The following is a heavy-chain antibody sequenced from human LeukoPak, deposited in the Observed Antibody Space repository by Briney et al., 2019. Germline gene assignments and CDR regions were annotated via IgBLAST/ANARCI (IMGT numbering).Heavy chain of an antibody. CDR1: GGSFSGYY. D-gene: IGHD6-13*01. J-gene: IGHJ6*03. Sequence: NPSETLSLTCAVYGGSFSGYYWSWIRQPPGKGLEWIGEINHSGSTNYNPSLKSRVTISVDTSKNQFSLKLSSVTAADTAVYYCARAISSWCFYYYYMDVWGKGTTVTVSS. V-gene: IGHV4-34*01. CDR2: INHSGST. CDR3: ARAISSWCFYYYYMDV.